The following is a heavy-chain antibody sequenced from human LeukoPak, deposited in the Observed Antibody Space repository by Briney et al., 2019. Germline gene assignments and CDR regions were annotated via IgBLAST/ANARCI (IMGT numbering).Heavy chain of an antibody. D-gene: IGHD3-16*02. CDR3: ASFCNGGNNQRRLGELSCLPSDY. CDR2: ISSSGSTI. V-gene: IGHV3-48*03. CDR1: GFTFSSYE. Sequence: PGGSLRLSXAASGFTFSSYEMNWVRQAPGKGLEWVSYISSSGSTIYYADSVKGRFTISRDNAKNSLYLQMNSLRAEDTAVYYCASFCNGGNNQRRLGELSCLPSDYWGQGTLVTVSS. J-gene: IGHJ4*02.